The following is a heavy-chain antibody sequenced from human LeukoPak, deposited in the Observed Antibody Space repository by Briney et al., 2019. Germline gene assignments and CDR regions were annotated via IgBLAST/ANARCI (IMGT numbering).Heavy chain of an antibody. J-gene: IGHJ2*01. CDR3: ARSGYSYDSAVYWNFDL. CDR2: INHSGST. CDR1: GGSISSSSYY. Sequence: SETLSLTCTVSGGSISSSSYYWGWIRQPPGKGLEWIGEINHSGSTNYNPSLKSRVTISVDTSKNQFSLKLSSVTAADTAVYYCARSGYSYDSAVYWNFDLWGRGTLVTVSS. V-gene: IGHV4-39*07. D-gene: IGHD5-18*01.